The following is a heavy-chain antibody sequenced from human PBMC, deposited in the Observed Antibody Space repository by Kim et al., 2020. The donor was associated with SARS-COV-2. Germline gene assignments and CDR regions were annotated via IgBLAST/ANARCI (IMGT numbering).Heavy chain of an antibody. V-gene: IGHV1-3*01. CDR2: INAGNGNT. CDR1: GYTFTSYA. Sequence: ASVKVSCKASGYTFTSYAMHWVRQAPGQRLEWMGWINAGNGNTKYSQKFQGRVTITRDTSASTAYMELSSLRSEDTAVYYCARSTDLQWLDVGYFDYWGQGTLVTVSS. CDR3: ARSTDLQWLDVGYFDY. J-gene: IGHJ4*02. D-gene: IGHD6-19*01.